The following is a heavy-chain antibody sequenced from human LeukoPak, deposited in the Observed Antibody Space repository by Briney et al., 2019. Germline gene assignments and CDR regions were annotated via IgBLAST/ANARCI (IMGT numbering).Heavy chain of an antibody. CDR1: GFTASSNY. V-gene: IGHV3-53*01. CDR2: IYSSGNT. Sequence: GGSLRLSSAASGFTASSNYMSWVRQAPGKGLERVSVIYSSGNTYYADSVKGRFTISRDNSKNTLYLQMNSLRAEDTAVYYCARGDGYNSYYFDYWGQGTLVTVSS. J-gene: IGHJ4*02. CDR3: ARGDGYNSYYFDY. D-gene: IGHD5-24*01.